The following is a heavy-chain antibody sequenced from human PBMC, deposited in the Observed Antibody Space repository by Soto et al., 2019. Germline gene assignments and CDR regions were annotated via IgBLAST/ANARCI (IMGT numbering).Heavy chain of an antibody. CDR1: GYTFTSYG. D-gene: IGHD5-12*01. J-gene: IGHJ4*02. CDR2: ISAYNGNT. Sequence: QVQLVQSGAEVKKPGASVKVSCKASGYTFTSYGISWVRQAPGQGLEWMGWISAYNGNTNYAQKLQGRVTMTTDTSTSTAYMELRSLRSDDTAVYYCARDREYIGYANPPTFDYWGQGTLVTVSS. CDR3: ARDREYIGYANPPTFDY. V-gene: IGHV1-18*01.